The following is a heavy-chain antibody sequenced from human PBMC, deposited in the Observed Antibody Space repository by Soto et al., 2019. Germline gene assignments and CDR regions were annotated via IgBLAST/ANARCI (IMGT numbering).Heavy chain of an antibody. CDR2: IAYDGSNR. J-gene: IGHJ5*02. CDR1: GFSISRSA. V-gene: IGHV3-30*04. Sequence: QVQLVESGGGVVQPGRSLRLSCAASGFSISRSAMHWVRQAPGKGLEWVAVIAYDGSNRWYADSAKGRFTISRDNSKNTVYLQMSRLRGEDTAVYYCARDLQAGTDNVNWFAPWGQGTRVTVSS. D-gene: IGHD1-1*01. CDR3: ARDLQAGTDNVNWFAP.